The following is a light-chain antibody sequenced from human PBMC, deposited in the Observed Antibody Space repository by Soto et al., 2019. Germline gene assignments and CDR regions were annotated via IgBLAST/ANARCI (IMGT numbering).Light chain of an antibody. CDR2: GNS. Sequence: QSVLTQPPSVSGAPGQTVTISCSGSSSNFGAGYDVHWYQQLPGRAPKLLIYGNSNRPSGVSDRFSGSKSDTSASLAITGLQAGDEADYYCQSYDTSLSGPYVFGTGTKLTVL. V-gene: IGLV1-40*01. J-gene: IGLJ1*01. CDR1: SSNFGAGYD. CDR3: QSYDTSLSGPYV.